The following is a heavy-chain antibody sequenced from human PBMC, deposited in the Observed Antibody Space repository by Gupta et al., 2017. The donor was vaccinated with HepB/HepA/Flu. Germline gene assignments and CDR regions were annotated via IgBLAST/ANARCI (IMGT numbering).Heavy chain of an antibody. Sequence: QVQLVQSAAEVKKAGASVKFSCKASGYTFTSYCISCVRQAPGQGLEWMGWIRAYNGNTNYAQKLQGRVTKTTDTATSTAYMELRSLRSDDTAVYYCARENTYYDFWSGDSHHYYYYYMDVGRKGTTVTVSS. J-gene: IGHJ6*03. CDR1: GYTFTSYC. V-gene: IGHV1-18*01. CDR3: ARENTYYDFWSGDSHHYYYYYMDV. CDR2: IRAYNGNT. D-gene: IGHD3-3*01.